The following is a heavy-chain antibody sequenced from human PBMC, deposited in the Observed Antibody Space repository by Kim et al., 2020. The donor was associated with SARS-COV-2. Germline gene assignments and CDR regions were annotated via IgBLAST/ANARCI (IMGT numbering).Heavy chain of an antibody. J-gene: IGHJ3*02. CDR1: GYSFSDYT. CDR3: ARDRSAFDI. Sequence: ASVKVSCKASGYSFSDYTIHWVRQAPGQRLEWMGWINAGNGIIRYSQKFQGRVSITRDTSASTAYMELNSLRSEDTSVYYCARDRSAFDIWGQGTVVTVS. CDR2: INAGNGII. V-gene: IGHV1-3*01.